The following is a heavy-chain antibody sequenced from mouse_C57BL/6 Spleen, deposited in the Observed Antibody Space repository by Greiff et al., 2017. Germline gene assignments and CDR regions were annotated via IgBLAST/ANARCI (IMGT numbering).Heavy chain of an antibody. J-gene: IGHJ1*03. V-gene: IGHV5-16*01. CDR3: AKERYFDV. CDR1: GFTFSDYY. CDR2: INYDGSST. Sequence: EVQLVESEGGLVQPGSSMKLSCTASGFTFSDYYMAWVRQVPEKGLEWVANINYDGSSTYYLDSLKSRFIITRDNAKNILYLQMSSLKSEDTATXYCAKERYFDVWGTGTTVTVSS.